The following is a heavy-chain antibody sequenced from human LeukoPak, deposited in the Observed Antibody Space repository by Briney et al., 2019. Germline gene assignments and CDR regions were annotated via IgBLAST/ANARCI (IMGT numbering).Heavy chain of an antibody. V-gene: IGHV4-38-2*02. CDR1: GYSISSGYY. J-gene: IGHJ6*03. CDR2: IYPSGTT. Sequence: SETLSLTCTVSGYSISSGYYWGWIRQPPGKGLEWIGNIYPSGTTYYNPSLKTRVTISVDTSKNQFSLKLSSVTAADTAVYYCARDQEGATVTSPYYYYYMDVWGKGTTVTISS. CDR3: ARDQEGATVTSPYYYYYMDV. D-gene: IGHD4-17*01.